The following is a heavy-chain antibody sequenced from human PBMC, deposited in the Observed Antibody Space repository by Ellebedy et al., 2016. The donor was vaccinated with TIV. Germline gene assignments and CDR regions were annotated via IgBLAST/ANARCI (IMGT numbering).Heavy chain of an antibody. J-gene: IGHJ3*02. CDR2: IWYDGSNK. CDR3: ARSYYYDSSGYWNSDAFDI. D-gene: IGHD3-22*01. CDR1: GFTFSSYG. Sequence: PGGSLRLSCAASGFTFSSYGMHWVRQAPGKGLEWVAVIWYDGSNKYYADSVKGRFTISRDNSKNTLYLQMNSLRAEDTAVYYCARSYYYDSSGYWNSDAFDIWGQGTMVTVSS. V-gene: IGHV3-33*08.